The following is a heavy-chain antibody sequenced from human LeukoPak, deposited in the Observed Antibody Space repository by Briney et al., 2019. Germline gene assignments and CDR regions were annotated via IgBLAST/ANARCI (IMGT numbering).Heavy chain of an antibody. J-gene: IGHJ5*02. CDR1: GGSFSGYY. CDR2: INHSGST. V-gene: IGHV4-34*01. CDR3: ARGFRSGSYYRWFDP. D-gene: IGHD3-10*01. Sequence: PSETLSLTCAVYGGSFSGYYWSWIRQPPGKGLEWIGEINHSGSTNYNPSLKSRVTISVDTSKNQFSLKLSSVTAADTAVYYCARGFRSGSYYRWFDPWGQGTLVTVSS.